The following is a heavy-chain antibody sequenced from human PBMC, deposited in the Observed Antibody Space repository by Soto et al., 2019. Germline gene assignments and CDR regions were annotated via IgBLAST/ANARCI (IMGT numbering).Heavy chain of an antibody. J-gene: IGHJ6*02. CDR1: GYTFTGYY. Sequence: QVQLVQSGAEVKKPGASVKVSCKASGYTFTGYYMHWVRQAPGQGLEWMGWINPNSGGTNYAQKFQGRVTMTRDTSISTAHMGRSRLRSDDTAVYYCASGAREGGTFYDYYGMDVWGQGTTVTVSS. V-gene: IGHV1-2*02. CDR3: ASGAREGGTFYDYYGMDV. D-gene: IGHD2-15*01. CDR2: INPNSGGT.